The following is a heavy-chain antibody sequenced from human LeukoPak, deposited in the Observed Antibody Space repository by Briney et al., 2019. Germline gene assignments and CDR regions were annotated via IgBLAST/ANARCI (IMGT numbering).Heavy chain of an antibody. CDR2: IYYNGNA. Sequence: SETLSLTCTLSGGYISSDYWSWIRQPPGKGLEWIGYIYYNGNANYNPSLKSRVTMSVDTFQSQFSLYLSAVTAADTAVYYCARATRITNYYFDYWGQGALVTVSS. J-gene: IGHJ4*02. CDR3: ARATRITNYYFDY. D-gene: IGHD3-10*01. V-gene: IGHV4-59*01. CDR1: GGYISSDY.